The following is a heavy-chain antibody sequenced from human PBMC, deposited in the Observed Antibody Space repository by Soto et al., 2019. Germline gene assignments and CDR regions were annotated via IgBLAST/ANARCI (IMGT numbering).Heavy chain of an antibody. CDR1: GGSISIISYY. CDR3: ARGTGARPTYSYGMDV. CDR2: IDYSGRT. Sequence: QLQLQESGPGLVKPSETLSLTCTVSGGSISIISYYWGWIRQPPGKVLVWIGSIDYSGRTYSNPSRRRRVTKSVDTSKNNFSLKLSSVTAADTAVYYCARGTGARPTYSYGMDVWGQGTTVTVSS. V-gene: IGHV4-39*02. J-gene: IGHJ6*02. D-gene: IGHD6-6*01.